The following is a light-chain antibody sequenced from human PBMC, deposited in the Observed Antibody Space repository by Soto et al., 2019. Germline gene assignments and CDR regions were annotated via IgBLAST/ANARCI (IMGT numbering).Light chain of an antibody. CDR3: SSYAGSNNPRV. V-gene: IGLV2-8*01. CDR1: SSDVGGYNY. J-gene: IGLJ2*01. Sequence: QSALTQPPSASGSPGQSVTISCTGTSSDVGGYNYVSWYQQHPGKAPKLMIYEVSKRPSGVPDRFSGSKSGNTASLTVSGLQAEDEADYDCSSYAGSNNPRVFGGGTKLTVL. CDR2: EVS.